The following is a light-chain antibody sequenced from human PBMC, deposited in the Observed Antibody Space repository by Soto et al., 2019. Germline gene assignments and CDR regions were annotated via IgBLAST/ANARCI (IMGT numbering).Light chain of an antibody. CDR2: GAS. V-gene: IGKV3-20*01. J-gene: IGKJ4*01. Sequence: EIVLTQSPGTLSLSPGERATHSCRASQSVSSSYLAWYQQKPGQAPRLLIYGASSRATGIPDRFSGSGSGTDFTLTISRLEPEDFAVYYCQQYGSPRLTFGGGTKVEIK. CDR1: QSVSSSY. CDR3: QQYGSPRLT.